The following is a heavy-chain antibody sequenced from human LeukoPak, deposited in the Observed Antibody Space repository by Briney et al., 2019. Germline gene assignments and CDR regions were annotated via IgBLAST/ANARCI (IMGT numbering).Heavy chain of an antibody. CDR2: INHSGST. CDR1: GGSFSGYY. V-gene: IGHV4-34*01. D-gene: IGHD4-23*01. J-gene: IGHJ3*02. CDR3: ARLLDYGGNSVAFDI. Sequence: PSETLSLTCAVYGGSFSGYYWSWIRQPPGKGLEWIGEINHSGSTNYNPSLKSRVTISVDTSKNQFSLKLSSVTAADAAVYYCARLLDYGGNSVAFDIWGQGTMVTVSS.